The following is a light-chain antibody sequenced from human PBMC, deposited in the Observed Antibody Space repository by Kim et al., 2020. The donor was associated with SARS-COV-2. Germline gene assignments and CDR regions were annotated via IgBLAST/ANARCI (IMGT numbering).Light chain of an antibody. CDR1: NGPYNYA. Sequence: GRVTFALCNGPYNYATDRHQQPPGKGHRYLMKVKGDGSHSTGGGIPDRFSGSSSGAERYLTISSLQSDDEADYYCQTWGPGIRVFGGGTQLTVL. CDR3: QTWGPGIRV. CDR2: VKGDGSH. J-gene: IGLJ3*02. V-gene: IGLV4-69*01.